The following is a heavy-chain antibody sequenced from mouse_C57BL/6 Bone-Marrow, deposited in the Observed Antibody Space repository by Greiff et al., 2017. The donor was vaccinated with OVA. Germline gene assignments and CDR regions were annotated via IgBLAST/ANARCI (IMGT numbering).Heavy chain of an antibody. V-gene: IGHV1-69*01. CDR1: GYTFTSYW. J-gene: IGHJ3*01. D-gene: IGHD1-1*01. Sequence: QVQLQQPGAELVMPGASVKLSCKASGYTFTSYWMHWVKQRPGQGLEWIGEIDPSDSYTNYNQKFKGKSTLTVDKSSSTAYMHLSSLTSEDSAVYYCARDGYGSTFAYWGQGTLVTVSA. CDR2: IDPSDSYT. CDR3: ARDGYGSTFAY.